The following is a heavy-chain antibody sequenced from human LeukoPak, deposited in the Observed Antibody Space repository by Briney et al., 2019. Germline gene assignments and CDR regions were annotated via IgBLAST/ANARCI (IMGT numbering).Heavy chain of an antibody. CDR3: ARRVVGGTDYFDY. J-gene: IGHJ4*02. D-gene: IGHD1-26*01. CDR1: GFAFGTYW. Sequence: GGSLRLSCAASGFAFGTYWMTWVRQAPGKGLEWVANIKIDGTEKRYADSVKGRFTISRDNAKNSLYLQMSSLRAEATAVYYCARRVVGGTDYFDYWGQGTLVTVSS. CDR2: IKIDGTEK. V-gene: IGHV3-7*01.